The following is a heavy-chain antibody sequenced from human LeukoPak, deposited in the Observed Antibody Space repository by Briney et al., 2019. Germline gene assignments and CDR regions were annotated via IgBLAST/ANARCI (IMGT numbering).Heavy chain of an antibody. D-gene: IGHD3-10*01. Sequence: GGSLRLSCAASGFTFTNAWMSWVRQAPGKGLEWVANIRPDGSAEYFADSVKGRFAISRDNAKNSLYLQMNSLRGEDTAVYYCARWRFDSGSHHIDYWGQGTLVTVFS. CDR2: IRPDGSAE. J-gene: IGHJ4*02. CDR3: ARWRFDSGSHHIDY. CDR1: GFTFTNAW. V-gene: IGHV3-7*01.